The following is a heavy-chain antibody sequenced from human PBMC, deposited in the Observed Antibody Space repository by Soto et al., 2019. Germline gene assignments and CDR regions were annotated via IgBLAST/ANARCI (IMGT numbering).Heavy chain of an antibody. V-gene: IGHV4-31*03. Sequence: QVQLQESGPGLVKPSQTLSLTCTVSVGSISSGGYYWSCIRQHPGKGLEWIGYIYYSGSTYYNPYLKSRVTLSVATSKNQFSLKLSYVTAADTAVYYCARTPLLWGQGTLVTVSS. CDR2: IYYSGST. CDR3: ARTPLL. D-gene: IGHD1-26*01. J-gene: IGHJ4*02. CDR1: VGSISSGGYY.